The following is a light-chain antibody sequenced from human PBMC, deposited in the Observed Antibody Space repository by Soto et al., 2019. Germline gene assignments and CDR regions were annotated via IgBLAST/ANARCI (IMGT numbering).Light chain of an antibody. CDR2: KAS. J-gene: IGKJ1*01. V-gene: IGKV1-5*03. Sequence: DIHLTQSPSTLSESVGDRVTITCRASQSISSWLAWYQQKPGKAPKLLIYKASTLESGVPSRFSGSGSGTEFTLTISSLQNDDFATYYCQHWVDYMWTFGQGTKVEIK. CDR3: QHWVDYMWT. CDR1: QSISSW.